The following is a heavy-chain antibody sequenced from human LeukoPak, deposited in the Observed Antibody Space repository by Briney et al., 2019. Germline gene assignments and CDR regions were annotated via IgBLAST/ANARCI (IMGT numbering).Heavy chain of an antibody. CDR1: GYTFTSYY. Sequence: ASVKVSCKASGYTFTSYYMHWVRQAPGQGLEWMGIINPSGGSTSYAQKFQGRVTMTRDTSISTAYMELSSLRSEDTAVYYCARGAYYDSSGYWDSYYFDYWGQGTLVTVSS. CDR2: INPSGGST. J-gene: IGHJ4*02. V-gene: IGHV1-46*01. D-gene: IGHD3-22*01. CDR3: ARGAYYDSSGYWDSYYFDY.